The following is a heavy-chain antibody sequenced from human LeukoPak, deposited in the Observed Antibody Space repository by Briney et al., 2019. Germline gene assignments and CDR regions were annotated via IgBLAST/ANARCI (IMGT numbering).Heavy chain of an antibody. Sequence: HGESLKISCKGSGYSFSNYWIGWVRQMPGKGLEWMGIIYPGDSDRRYSPSLEGQVTISADKSIRIAYLHWSSLRASDSAMYYCARKNYGVFDIWGQGTLVTVSS. CDR2: IYPGDSDR. CDR3: ARKNYGVFDI. V-gene: IGHV5-51*01. CDR1: GYSFSNYW. D-gene: IGHD4-17*01. J-gene: IGHJ3*02.